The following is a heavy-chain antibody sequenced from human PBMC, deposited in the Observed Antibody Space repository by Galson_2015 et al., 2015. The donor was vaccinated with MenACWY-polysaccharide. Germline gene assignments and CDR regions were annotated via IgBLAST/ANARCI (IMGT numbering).Heavy chain of an antibody. D-gene: IGHD2-2*01. CDR1: GFTFSNYA. CDR2: IGGSGSNT. V-gene: IGHV3-23*01. CDR3: ARVRYSTGKYQFYY. J-gene: IGHJ4*02. Sequence: SLRLSCAASGFTFSNYAMSWVRQAPGKGLEWVSTIGGSGSNTHYADSVKGRFTISRDNSKNTLSLQMNSLRAEDTAVYYCARVRYSTGKYQFYYWGQGTLVAVSS.